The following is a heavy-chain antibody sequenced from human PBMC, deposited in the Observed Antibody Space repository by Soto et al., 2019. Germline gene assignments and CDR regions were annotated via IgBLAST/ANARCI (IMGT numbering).Heavy chain of an antibody. CDR2: IIPIFGTA. CDR3: ARHRRVSGTSPLYYGMDV. Sequence: QVQLVQSGAEVKKPGSSVKVSCKASGGTFSSYAISWVRQAPGQGLEWMGGIIPIFGTANYAQKFQGRVTITADKSTSTAYMELSSLRSEDTAVYYCARHRRVSGTSPLYYGMDVWGQGTTVTVSS. CDR1: GGTFSSYA. V-gene: IGHV1-69*14. D-gene: IGHD6-13*01. J-gene: IGHJ6*02.